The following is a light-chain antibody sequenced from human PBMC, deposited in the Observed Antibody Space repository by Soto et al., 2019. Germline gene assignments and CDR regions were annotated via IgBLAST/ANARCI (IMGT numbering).Light chain of an antibody. V-gene: IGKV1-33*01. Sequence: DIQMTQSPSSLSASVGDRVTITCQASQAINNYLNWYQQNPGKPPKLLIYDASNLEAGVPSRFSGGGSGTDFTFSITSLQPEDVATYYCQQYESLPPLFGPGTTVQIK. J-gene: IGKJ3*01. CDR1: QAINNY. CDR2: DAS. CDR3: QQYESLPPL.